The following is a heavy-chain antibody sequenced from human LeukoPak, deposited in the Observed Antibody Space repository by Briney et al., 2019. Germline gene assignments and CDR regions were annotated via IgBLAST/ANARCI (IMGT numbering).Heavy chain of an antibody. CDR3: ARGTQQLVPYFDY. V-gene: IGHV3-33*01. CDR2: IWYDGSNK. J-gene: IGHJ4*02. Sequence: GGSLRLSCAASGFTFSSYGMHWVRQAPGKGLEWVAVIWYDGSNKYYADSVKGRFTISRDNSKNTLYLQMNSLRAEDTAVYYCARGTQQLVPYFDYWGQGTLVTVSS. CDR1: GFTFSSYG. D-gene: IGHD6-13*01.